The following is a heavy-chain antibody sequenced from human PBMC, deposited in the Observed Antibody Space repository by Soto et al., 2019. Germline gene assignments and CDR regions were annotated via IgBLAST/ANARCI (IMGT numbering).Heavy chain of an antibody. CDR3: AKSGGGTNYYYAMDV. CDR2: ISGSGVNT. J-gene: IGHJ6*02. CDR1: GFTFSLYA. V-gene: IGHV3-23*01. Sequence: EVQLLESGGGLVQPGGSLRLSCAASGFTFSLYAMTWVRQAPGKGLEWVSVISGSGVNTYYADSVKGRFTVSRDNSKNTLCLQMSSLGVEDTAVYYCAKSGGGTNYYYAMDVWGRGTMVTVSS. D-gene: IGHD2-15*01.